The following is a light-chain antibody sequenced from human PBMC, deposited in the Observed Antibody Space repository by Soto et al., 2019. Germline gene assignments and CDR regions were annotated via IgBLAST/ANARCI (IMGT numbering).Light chain of an antibody. CDR3: CSYAGRSNVV. CDR1: SGDVGTYNL. CDR2: EVN. Sequence: QSVLTQPASVSGSPGQSITISCTGTSGDVGTYNLVSWYQQHPGRAPKLIIFEVNKRPSGVSNRLSGSKSGNTASLAISGLQADDEADYHCCSYAGRSNVVCGGGTKLIVL. J-gene: IGLJ2*01. V-gene: IGLV2-23*02.